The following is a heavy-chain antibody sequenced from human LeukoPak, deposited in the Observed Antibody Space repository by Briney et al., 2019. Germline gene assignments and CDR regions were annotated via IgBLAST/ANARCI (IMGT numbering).Heavy chain of an antibody. CDR3: ARFRDCGGDCYFLAY. D-gene: IGHD2-21*02. V-gene: IGHV4-59*01. Sequence: PSETLSLTCSVSGGSLSSYYWSWIRQPPGKGLELMGNIYYSGSTNYNPSLRSRVTISIDTSKNQFSLRLSSVTAADTAVYYCARFRDCGGDCYFLAYWGQGTLVTVSS. CDR1: GGSLSSYY. J-gene: IGHJ4*02. CDR2: IYYSGST.